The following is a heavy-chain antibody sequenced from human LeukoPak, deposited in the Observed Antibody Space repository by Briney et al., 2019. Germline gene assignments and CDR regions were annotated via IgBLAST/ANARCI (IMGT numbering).Heavy chain of an antibody. CDR3: ARERLTANDY. J-gene: IGHJ4*02. V-gene: IGHV3-30*04. D-gene: IGHD2-21*02. Sequence: GGSLRLSCAASGFTFSSYAMHWVRQAPGKGLEWVAVISYDGSNKYYADSVKGRFTISRDSSKNTLYLQMNSLRAEDTAVYYCARERLTANDYWGQGTLVTVSS. CDR2: ISYDGSNK. CDR1: GFTFSSYA.